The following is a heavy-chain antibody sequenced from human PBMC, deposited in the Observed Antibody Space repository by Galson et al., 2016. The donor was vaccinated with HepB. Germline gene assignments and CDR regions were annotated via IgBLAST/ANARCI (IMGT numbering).Heavy chain of an antibody. CDR2: IDYIGST. CDR1: GGSISSADYH. Sequence: TLSLTCTVSGGSISSADYHWSWIRQHPGKGLEWIGYIDYIGSTYYNPSLKSRITMSLDTSKNQFSLNLSSVTAADTAVYYCARGDGAARPDYWGQGTLVTVSS. J-gene: IGHJ4*02. D-gene: IGHD6-6*01. V-gene: IGHV4-31*03. CDR3: ARGDGAARPDY.